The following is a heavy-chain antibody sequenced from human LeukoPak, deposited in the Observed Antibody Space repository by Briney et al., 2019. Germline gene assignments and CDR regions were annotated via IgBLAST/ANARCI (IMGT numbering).Heavy chain of an antibody. CDR2: IYYSGST. CDR1: GGSFSGYY. CDR3: ARNYYGSGSYYNADAFDI. V-gene: IGHV4-31*11. Sequence: SETLSLTCAVYGGSFSGYYWSWIRQHPGKGLEWIGYIYYSGSTYYNPSLKSRVTISVDTSKNQFSLKLSSVTAADTAVYYCARNYYGSGSYYNADAFDIWGQGTMVTVSS. D-gene: IGHD3-10*01. J-gene: IGHJ3*02.